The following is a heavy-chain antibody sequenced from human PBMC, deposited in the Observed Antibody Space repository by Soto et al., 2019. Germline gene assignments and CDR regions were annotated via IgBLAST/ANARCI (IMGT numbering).Heavy chain of an antibody. J-gene: IGHJ3*02. CDR3: ARHKPHHYDSSGYSHVGDVFDI. CDR2: INAGNGNT. V-gene: IGHV1-3*01. Sequence: ASVKVSCKASGYNFTRHGIQWVRQAPGQRLEWLGWINAGNGNTKYSQNSQGRFTFSRDTSASTAYMELSSLRSEDTAVYYCARHKPHHYDSSGYSHVGDVFDIWGHGTMVTVSS. D-gene: IGHD3-22*01. CDR1: GYNFTRHG.